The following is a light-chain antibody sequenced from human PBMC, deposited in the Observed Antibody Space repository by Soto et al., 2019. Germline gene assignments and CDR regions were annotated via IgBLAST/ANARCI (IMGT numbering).Light chain of an antibody. V-gene: IGKV3-20*01. CDR1: QSVSSSY. CDR3: QEYGASPYT. CDR2: DAS. Sequence: IVLTQSPGTLSLSPGEKATLSCRASQSVSSSYLAWYQQKPGQGPRLLIYDASTRATGIPDRFSGSGSGTDFTLTINRLEPEDFAVYFCQEYGASPYTFGQGTKLEIK. J-gene: IGKJ2*01.